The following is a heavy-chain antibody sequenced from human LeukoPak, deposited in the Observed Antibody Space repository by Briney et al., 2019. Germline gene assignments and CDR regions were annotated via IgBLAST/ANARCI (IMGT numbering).Heavy chain of an antibody. CDR1: GGSISSGGYY. D-gene: IGHD3-22*01. Sequence: SETLSLTCTVSGGSISSGGYYWSWIRQHPGKGLEWIGYIYYSGSTYYNPSLKSRVTISVDTSKNQFSLKLSSVTAADTAVYYCARESYYYDSSGYSNWFDAWGQGTLVTVSS. V-gene: IGHV4-31*03. J-gene: IGHJ5*02. CDR2: IYYSGST. CDR3: ARESYYYDSSGYSNWFDA.